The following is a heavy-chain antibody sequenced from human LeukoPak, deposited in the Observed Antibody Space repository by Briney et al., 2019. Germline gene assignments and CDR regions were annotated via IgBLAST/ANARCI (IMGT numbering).Heavy chain of an antibody. CDR2: TYYRSKWYN. Sequence: SQTLSLTCAISGDSVSSNSAAWNWIRQSPSRGLEWLGRTYYRSKWYNDYAVSVKSRITINPDTSKNQFSLQLNSVTPEDTAVYYCARGVSGSYYGYYYYYMDVWGKGTTVTVSS. CDR3: ARGVSGSYYGYYYYYMDV. J-gene: IGHJ6*03. V-gene: IGHV6-1*01. CDR1: GDSVSSNSAA. D-gene: IGHD1-26*01.